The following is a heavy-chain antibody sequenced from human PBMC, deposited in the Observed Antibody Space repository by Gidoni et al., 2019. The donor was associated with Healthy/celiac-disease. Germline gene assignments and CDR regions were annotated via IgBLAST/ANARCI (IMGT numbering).Heavy chain of an antibody. J-gene: IGHJ6*02. Sequence: EVQLVESGGGLVQSGRSLRLSCAASGFSFDDYAMDWVRQGPGKGLEWVSGIDWNSGSIDYADSAKGRFTISRDNAKNSLFLQMNSLRVEDTALYYCVKSRGPYYHYYGVDVWGPGTTVTVSS. CDR2: IDWNSGSI. CDR1: GFSFDDYA. V-gene: IGHV3-9*01. CDR3: VKSRGPYYHYYGVDV.